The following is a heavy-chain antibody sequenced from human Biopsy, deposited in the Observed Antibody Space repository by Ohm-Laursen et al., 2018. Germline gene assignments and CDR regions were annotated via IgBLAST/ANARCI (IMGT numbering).Heavy chain of an antibody. D-gene: IGHD3-3*01. J-gene: IGHJ4*02. Sequence: SLRLSCAASGFTFDDHVMHWVRQAPGKGLEWVSGISWDGGSEGYADSAKGRFTISRDNAKNSLFLQMNSLTTEDTALYYCVRGYSSSWSGYLDHWGQGTLVTVSS. CDR1: GFTFDDHV. CDR2: ISWDGGSE. V-gene: IGHV3-9*01. CDR3: VRGYSSSWSGYLDH.